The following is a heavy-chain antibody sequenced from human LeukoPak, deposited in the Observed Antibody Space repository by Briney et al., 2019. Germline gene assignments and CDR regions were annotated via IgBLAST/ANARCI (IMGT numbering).Heavy chain of an antibody. J-gene: IGHJ3*02. Sequence: PGGSLRLSCAASGLTFSSYAMSWVRQAPGKGLEWVSAISGSGGSTYYADSVKGRFTISRDNAKNSLYLQMNSLRAEDTAVYYCARDQRYCSGGSCYPKVLFNIWGQGTMVTVSS. CDR1: GLTFSSYA. CDR3: ARDQRYCSGGSCYPKVLFNI. CDR2: ISGSGGST. D-gene: IGHD2-15*01. V-gene: IGHV3-23*01.